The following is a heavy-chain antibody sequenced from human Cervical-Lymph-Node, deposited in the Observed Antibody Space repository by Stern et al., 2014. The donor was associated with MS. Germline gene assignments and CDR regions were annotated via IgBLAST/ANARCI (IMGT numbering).Heavy chain of an antibody. Sequence: QLVQSGPEVKKPGTSVKVSCKASGFTFTSSAVQWVRQARGKRLEWIGWIIGGGGNTNYAQKFQERGTITRDMSTSTAYMELSSLRSEDTAVYYCAAVPDYYDSSGADAFDIWGQGTMVTVSS. CDR1: GFTFTSSA. V-gene: IGHV1-58*01. CDR2: IIGGGGNT. CDR3: AAVPDYYDSSGADAFDI. J-gene: IGHJ3*02. D-gene: IGHD3-22*01.